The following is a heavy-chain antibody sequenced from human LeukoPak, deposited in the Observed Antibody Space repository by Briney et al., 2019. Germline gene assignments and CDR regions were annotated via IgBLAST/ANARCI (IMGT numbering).Heavy chain of an antibody. Sequence: GGSLRLSCVASGFTFSVYGMHWVRQAPGKGLEWVAFIQHDGRNKYYADSVQGRFTISRDNSKNTLYLQINSLRVEDTAVYYCAKGSGSYSSAFDGWGQGTMVTVSS. CDR3: AKGSGSYSSAFDG. CDR1: GFTFSVYG. J-gene: IGHJ3*01. V-gene: IGHV3-30*02. D-gene: IGHD1-26*01. CDR2: IQHDGRNK.